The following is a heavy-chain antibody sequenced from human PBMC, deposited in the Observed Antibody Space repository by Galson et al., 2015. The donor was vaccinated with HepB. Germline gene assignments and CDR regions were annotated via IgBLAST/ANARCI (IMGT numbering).Heavy chain of an antibody. Sequence: SVKVSCKASGGTFSSYTISWVRQAPGQGLEWMGWISAYNGNTNYAQKLQGRVTMTTDTSTSTAYMELRSLRSDDTAVYYCARDLPPDYHNDYYYYGMDVWGQGTTVTVSS. J-gene: IGHJ6*02. V-gene: IGHV1-18*01. CDR1: GGTFSSYT. CDR2: ISAYNGNT. CDR3: ARDLPPDYHNDYYYYGMDV. D-gene: IGHD3-16*01.